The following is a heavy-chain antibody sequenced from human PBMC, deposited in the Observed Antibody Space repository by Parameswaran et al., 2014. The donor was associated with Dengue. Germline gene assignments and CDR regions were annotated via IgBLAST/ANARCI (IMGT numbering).Heavy chain of an antibody. CDR2: INPNSGGT. V-gene: IGHV1-2*02. J-gene: IGHJ4*02. CDR3: ARDLGTMVRGVGGGY. Sequence: WVRQAPGQGLEWMGWINPNSGGTNYAQKFQGRVTMTRDTSISTAYMELSRLRSDDTAVYYCARDLGTMVRGVGGGYWGQGTLVTVSS. D-gene: IGHD3-10*01.